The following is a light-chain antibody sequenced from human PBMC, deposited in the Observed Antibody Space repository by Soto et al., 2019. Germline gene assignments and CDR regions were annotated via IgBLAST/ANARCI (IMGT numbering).Light chain of an antibody. J-gene: IGKJ3*01. V-gene: IGKV1-9*01. CDR3: QQLNSYPPVT. CDR1: QGISSY. CDR2: AAS. Sequence: DIQLTQSPSFLSASVGDRVTITCRASQGISSYLAWYQQKPGTAPKLLIYAASTLQSGVPSRFSGSGSGTEFTLTITSLQPEDFATYYCQQLNSYPPVTFGPGTKVDIK.